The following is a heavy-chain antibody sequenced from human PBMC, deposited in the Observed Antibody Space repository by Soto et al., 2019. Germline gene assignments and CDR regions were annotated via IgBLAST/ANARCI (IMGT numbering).Heavy chain of an antibody. V-gene: IGHV1-18*01. Sequence: QVQLVQSGDEMKKPGASVRVSCKASGYIFVNYGIAWVRQAPGQGLAWMGWISPYTGDTHSASKVQGRLTMTTDTSTSTADMDLGSLTSDDTAVYYCAMVDNYVTPTPHDVWGQGTTVTVSS. D-gene: IGHD3-16*01. CDR2: ISPYTGDT. CDR1: GYIFVNYG. J-gene: IGHJ6*02. CDR3: AMVDNYVTPTPHDV.